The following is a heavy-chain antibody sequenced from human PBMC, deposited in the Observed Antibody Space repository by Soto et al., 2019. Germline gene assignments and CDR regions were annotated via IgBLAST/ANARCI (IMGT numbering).Heavy chain of an antibody. J-gene: IGHJ6*02. D-gene: IGHD3-3*01. CDR3: ASFYDFWSGELYYYYYGTDV. CDR1: GFTFSSYE. V-gene: IGHV3-48*03. Sequence: EVQLVESGGGLVQPGGSLRLSCAASGFTFSSYEMNWVRQAPGKGLEWVSYISSSGSTIYYADSVKGRFTISRDNAKNSLYLQMNSLRAEDTSVYYCASFYDFWSGELYYYYYGTDVWGQGTTVTVSS. CDR2: ISSSGSTI.